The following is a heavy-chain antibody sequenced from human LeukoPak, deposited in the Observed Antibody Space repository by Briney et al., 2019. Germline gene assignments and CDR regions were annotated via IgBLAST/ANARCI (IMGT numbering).Heavy chain of an antibody. D-gene: IGHD2-2*01. CDR2: ISAYNGNT. Sequence: GASVKVSCKASGYTFTSYGISWVRQAPGQGLEWMGWISAYNGNTNYAQKLQGRVTMTTDTPTSTAYMELRSLRSDDTAVYYCARDLGVVVPAAIDYWGQGTLVTVSS. J-gene: IGHJ4*02. CDR3: ARDLGVVVPAAIDY. V-gene: IGHV1-18*01. CDR1: GYTFTSYG.